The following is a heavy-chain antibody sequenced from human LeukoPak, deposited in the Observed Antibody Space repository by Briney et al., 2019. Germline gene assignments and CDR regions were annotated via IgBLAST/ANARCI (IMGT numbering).Heavy chain of an antibody. Sequence: PGRSLRLSCAASGFTFSSYGMHWVRQAPGKGLEWVAVIWYDGSNKYYADSVKGRFTISRDNSKNTLYLQMNSLRAEDTAVYYCAKYSGYYAALDYWGQGTLVTVSS. CDR1: GFTFSSYG. CDR3: AKYSGYYAALDY. CDR2: IWYDGSNK. V-gene: IGHV3-33*06. D-gene: IGHD3-22*01. J-gene: IGHJ4*02.